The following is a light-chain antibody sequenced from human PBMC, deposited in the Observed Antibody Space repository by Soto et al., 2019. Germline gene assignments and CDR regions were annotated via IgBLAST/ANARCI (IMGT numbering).Light chain of an antibody. J-gene: IGKJ2*03. Sequence: DIVMTQSQLSLPVTPGEPASISCRSSQSLLHGNGYNYLDWYLQKPGQSPQLLIYLGSNRASGVPDRFSGSGSGTDFTLKISRVEAEDVGIYYCMQALQTPLYSFGQGTKLEIK. V-gene: IGKV2-28*01. CDR3: MQALQTPLYS. CDR1: QSLLHGNGYNY. CDR2: LGS.